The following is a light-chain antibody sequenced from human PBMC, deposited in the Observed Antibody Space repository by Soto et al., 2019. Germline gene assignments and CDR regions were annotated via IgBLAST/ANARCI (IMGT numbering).Light chain of an antibody. CDR1: QSISTF. V-gene: IGKV1-39*01. Sequence: DIQMTQSPSSLSASVGDRVSVTCRASQSISTFLNWYQQRPGEAPKLLIYAASSLQSGVPSRFSGSGSGADFTLTIGSLQPEDFATYYCQQSYTTPRTFGQGTKV. CDR2: AAS. J-gene: IGKJ1*01. CDR3: QQSYTTPRT.